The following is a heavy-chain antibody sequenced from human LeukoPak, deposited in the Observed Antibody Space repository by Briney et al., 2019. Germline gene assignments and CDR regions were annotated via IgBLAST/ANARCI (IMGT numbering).Heavy chain of an antibody. D-gene: IGHD6-19*01. CDR3: ARLGYSSGWEYSQH. CDR2: IYYSGST. J-gene: IGHJ1*01. Sequence: SETLSLTCTVSGGSISSSSYYWGWIRQPPGKGLEWIGSIYYSGSTYYNPSLKSRVTISVDTSKNQFSLKLSSVTAADTAVYYCARLGYSSGWEYSQHWGQGTLVTVSS. CDR1: GGSISSSSYY. V-gene: IGHV4-39*01.